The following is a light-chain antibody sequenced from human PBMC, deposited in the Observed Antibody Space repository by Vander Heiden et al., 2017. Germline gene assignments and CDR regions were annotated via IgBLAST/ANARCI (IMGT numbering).Light chain of an antibody. CDR2: AAS. J-gene: IGKJ2*01. Sequence: DIQMTQSPSSLSASVVDRVTISCRAGQSIYTYLNWYQQKPGKAPNLLIFAASNLQSGVPSRFSGSGSGTDFTLTISSLQPEDFATYYCQQSDSIPYTFGQGTKVEIK. CDR1: QSIYTY. CDR3: QQSDSIPYT. V-gene: IGKV1-39*01.